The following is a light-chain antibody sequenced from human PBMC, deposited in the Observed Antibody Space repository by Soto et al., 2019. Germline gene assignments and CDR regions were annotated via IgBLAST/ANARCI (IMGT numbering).Light chain of an antibody. V-gene: IGKV3D-20*02. CDR2: DTS. Sequence: EIVLTQSPDTLSLSPGERATLSCRASQSVPNSRLAWYQQKPGQAPSLVISDTSIRATGIPDRFSGSGSGTDFTLTISSLEPEDFAVYYCQQRSNWPITFGQGTRLEIK. CDR1: QSVPNSR. CDR3: QQRSNWPIT. J-gene: IGKJ5*01.